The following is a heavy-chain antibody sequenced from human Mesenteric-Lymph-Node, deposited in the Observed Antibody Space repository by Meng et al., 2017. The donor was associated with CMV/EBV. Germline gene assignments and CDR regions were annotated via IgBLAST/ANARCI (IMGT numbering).Heavy chain of an antibody. CDR3: ARGSQQLSWFDP. D-gene: IGHD6-13*01. CDR2: MNPNSGNT. CDR1: GYTFTSYD. Sequence: CQASGYTFTSYDINWVRQATGQGLEWMGWMNPNSGNTGYAQKFQGRVTMTRNTSISTAYMELSSLRSEDTAVYYCARGSQQLSWFDPWGQGTLVTVSS. V-gene: IGHV1-8*01. J-gene: IGHJ5*02.